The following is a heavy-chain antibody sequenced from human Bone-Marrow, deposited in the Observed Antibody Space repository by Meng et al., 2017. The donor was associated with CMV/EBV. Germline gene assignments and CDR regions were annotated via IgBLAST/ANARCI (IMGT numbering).Heavy chain of an antibody. D-gene: IGHD3-10*01. CDR2: ISGSGGSK. CDR3: AKDGELHGALDFDY. Sequence: GGSLRLSCAASGLTFSIYAMSWVRQAPGKGLEWVSTISGSGGSKYDADSVKGRFTISRDNSQNTLYLEMNSLIAEDTTVYYCAKDGELHGALDFDYWGQGTLVTVSS. CDR1: GLTFSIYA. V-gene: IGHV3-23*01. J-gene: IGHJ4*02.